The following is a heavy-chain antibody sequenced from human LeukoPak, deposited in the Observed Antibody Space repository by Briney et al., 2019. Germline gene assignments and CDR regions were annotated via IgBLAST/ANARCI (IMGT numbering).Heavy chain of an antibody. Sequence: SETLSLTCTVSGASISSYSWSWIRQAPGKGLEWIGYIYYSGSTNYNPSLKSRVTITVDTSKNQFSLKLSSVTAADTAVYYCARGPRDQTWFDPWGQGTRVTVSS. D-gene: IGHD2-2*01. CDR2: IYYSGST. CDR1: GASISSYS. J-gene: IGHJ5*02. V-gene: IGHV4-59*01. CDR3: ARGPRDQTWFDP.